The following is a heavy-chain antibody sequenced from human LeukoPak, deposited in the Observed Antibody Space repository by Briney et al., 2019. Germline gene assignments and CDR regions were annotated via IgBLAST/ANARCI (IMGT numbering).Heavy chain of an antibody. V-gene: IGHV3-23*01. CDR1: GFTFSSYA. CDR3: ARDDGYYDSSGYYSAYYGMDV. Sequence: GGSLRLSCAASGFTFSSYAMSWVRQAPGKGLEWVSAISGSGGSTYYADSVKGRFTISRDNAKNSLYLQMNSLRAEDTAVYYCARDDGYYDSSGYYSAYYGMDVWGQGTTVTVSS. J-gene: IGHJ6*02. CDR2: ISGSGGST. D-gene: IGHD3-22*01.